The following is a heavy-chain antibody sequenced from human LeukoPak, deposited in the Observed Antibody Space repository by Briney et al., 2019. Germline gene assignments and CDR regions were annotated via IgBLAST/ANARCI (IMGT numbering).Heavy chain of an antibody. J-gene: IGHJ6*02. Sequence: GGSLRLSCAASGFTFDDYAMHWVRQAPGKGLEWVSGISWNSGSIGYADSVKGRFTISRDNAKNSLYLQMNGLRAEDTALYYCAKDIDYGDYFGGMDVWGQGTTVTVSS. CDR3: AKDIDYGDYFGGMDV. CDR2: ISWNSGSI. D-gene: IGHD4-17*01. CDR1: GFTFDDYA. V-gene: IGHV3-9*01.